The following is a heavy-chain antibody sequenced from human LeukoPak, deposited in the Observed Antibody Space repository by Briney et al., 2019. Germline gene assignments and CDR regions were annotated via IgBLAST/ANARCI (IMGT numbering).Heavy chain of an antibody. V-gene: IGHV1-46*01. J-gene: IGHJ3*02. CDR2: INPSSGST. CDR3: ASLAGGNSESGDAIDI. D-gene: IGHD4-23*01. CDR1: GYTFTSYY. Sequence: ASVKVSCKASGYTFTSYYMDWVRQAPGQGLEWMGIINPSSGSTSYAQKFQGRVTMTRDMSTSTVYMELSSLRSEDTAVYYCASLAGGNSESGDAIDIWGQGTMVTVSS.